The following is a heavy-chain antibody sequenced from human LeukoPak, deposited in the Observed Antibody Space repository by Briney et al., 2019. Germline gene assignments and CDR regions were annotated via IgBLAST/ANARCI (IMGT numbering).Heavy chain of an antibody. V-gene: IGHV3-23*01. D-gene: IGHD3-22*01. CDR3: AKDEGYDSSGYYGY. J-gene: IGHJ4*02. CDR2: ISGSGGNT. CDR1: GFTFSSYA. Sequence: GGSLRLSCAASGFTFSSYAMSWVRQAPGKGLEWVSAISGSGGNTYYADSVKGRFTISRDNSKNTLYLQMNSLRAEDTAVYYCAKDEGYDSSGYYGYWGQGTLVTVSS.